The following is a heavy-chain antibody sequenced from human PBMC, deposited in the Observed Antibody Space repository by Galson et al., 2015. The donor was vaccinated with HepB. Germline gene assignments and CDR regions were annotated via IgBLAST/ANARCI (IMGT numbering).Heavy chain of an antibody. CDR2: ISGGYGGT. CDR1: GFTFTTYV. D-gene: IGHD6-25*01. J-gene: IGHJ4*02. CDR3: AKARGYGHGPEY. Sequence: SLRLSCAASGFTFTTYVMIWVRQAPGKGLEWVSAISGGYGGTYYADSVKGRFTISRDNSKNTLYLQINNLRTDDSAVYFCAKARGYGHGPEYWGQGTLVTVSS. V-gene: IGHV3-23*01.